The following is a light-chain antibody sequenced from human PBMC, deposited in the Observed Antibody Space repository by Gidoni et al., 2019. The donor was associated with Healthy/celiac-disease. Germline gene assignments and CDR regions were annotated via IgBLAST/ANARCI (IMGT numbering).Light chain of an antibody. Sequence: SYELTQPPSVSVSPGQTASITCSGDKLGDKYAFWYQQKPGQSPVLVIYQDNKRPSGIPERFSGSNSGNTATLTFSGTQAMDEADYYCQAWDSSTAVFGGGTKLTVL. CDR3: QAWDSSTAV. CDR1: KLGDKY. V-gene: IGLV3-1*01. CDR2: QDN. J-gene: IGLJ2*01.